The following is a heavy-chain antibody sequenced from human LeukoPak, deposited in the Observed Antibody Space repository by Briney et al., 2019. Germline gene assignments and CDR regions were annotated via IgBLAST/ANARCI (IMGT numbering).Heavy chain of an antibody. CDR1: GFTFSNAW. D-gene: IGHD5-12*01. Sequence: PGGSLRLSCAASGFTFSNAWMSWVRQAPGKGLEWVANIKQDGSEKYYVDSVKGRFTISRDNAKNSLYLQMNSLRAEDTAVYYCATQNPYSGYDLDYWGQGTLVTVSS. CDR2: IKQDGSEK. V-gene: IGHV3-7*03. J-gene: IGHJ4*02. CDR3: ATQNPYSGYDLDY.